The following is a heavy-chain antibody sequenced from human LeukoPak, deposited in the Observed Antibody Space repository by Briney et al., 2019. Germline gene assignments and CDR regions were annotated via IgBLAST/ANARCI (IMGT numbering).Heavy chain of an antibody. J-gene: IGHJ4*02. CDR1: GITFDDYG. D-gene: IGHD3-22*01. CDR3: ARGGDSSGSYFDY. Sequence: PGGSLRLSCAASGITFDDYGMSWVRQAPGEGLEWVSGINWNGGSTGYADSVKGRFTVSRDNAKNSLYLQMNSLRAGDTALYYCARGGDSSGSYFDYWGQGTLVTVSS. V-gene: IGHV3-20*04. CDR2: INWNGGST.